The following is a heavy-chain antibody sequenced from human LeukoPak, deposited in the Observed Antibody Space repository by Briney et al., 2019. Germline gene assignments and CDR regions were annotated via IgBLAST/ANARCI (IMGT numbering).Heavy chain of an antibody. D-gene: IGHD3-10*01. J-gene: IGHJ4*02. CDR3: ARDRSRYYYGSGSLDY. Sequence: SETLSLTCTVSGGSISSSSYYWGWIRQPPGKGLEWIGSIYYSGSTYYNPSLKSRVTISVDTSKNQFSLKLSSVTAADTAVYYCARDRSRYYYGSGSLDYWGQGTLVTVSS. V-gene: IGHV4-39*07. CDR1: GGSISSSSYY. CDR2: IYYSGST.